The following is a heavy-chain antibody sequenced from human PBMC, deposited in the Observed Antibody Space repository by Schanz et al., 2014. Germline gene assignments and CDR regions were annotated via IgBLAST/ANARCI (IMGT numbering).Heavy chain of an antibody. CDR1: GFTFTGYV. J-gene: IGHJ4*02. Sequence: VQLLESGGALVRPGGSLRLSCAASGFTFTGYVMTWVRQAPGKGLEWVSGLSASGGHTYYADSVKGRFTISRDNSKNTLYLQMNSLRSEDTAVYYCAKDVDFWSGYYLDYWGQGTLVTVSS. CDR3: AKDVDFWSGYYLDY. D-gene: IGHD3-3*01. V-gene: IGHV3-23*01. CDR2: LSASGGHT.